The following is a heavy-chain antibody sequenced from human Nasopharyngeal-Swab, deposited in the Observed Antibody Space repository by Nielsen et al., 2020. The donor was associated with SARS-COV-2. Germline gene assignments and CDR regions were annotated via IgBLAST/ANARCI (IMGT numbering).Heavy chain of an antibody. CDR1: GFTFSDYY. D-gene: IGHD2-2*01. CDR2: ISCSGSTI. Sequence: GESLKTSCAVPGFTFSDYYMSWVRPAPGKGLEWVSFISCSGSTIAYADSVKGRFTISRDRAKNPLYSQMNSLNAEEPAVYYCAREVVGAAVWDFDYYYLDVWGIGTTVTVSS. J-gene: IGHJ6*03. V-gene: IGHV3-11*01. CDR3: AREVVGAAVWDFDYYYLDV.